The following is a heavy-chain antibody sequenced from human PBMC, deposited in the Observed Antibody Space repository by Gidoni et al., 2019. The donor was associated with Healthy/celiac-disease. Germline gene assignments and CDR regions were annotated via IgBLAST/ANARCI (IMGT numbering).Heavy chain of an antibody. CDR3: ASTHDNSGYALLDN. J-gene: IGHJ4*02. Sequence: QVHLQQWGAGLLKPSETLSLTCAVYGGSFNSYYWSWIRQPPGKGLEWIGEISHRGSTYYNPSLKSRVTISADTSKNQFSLNLTSVTAADTAIYYCASTHDNSGYALLDNWGQGTLVTVSS. D-gene: IGHD3-22*01. V-gene: IGHV4-34*01. CDR2: ISHRGST. CDR1: GGSFNSYY.